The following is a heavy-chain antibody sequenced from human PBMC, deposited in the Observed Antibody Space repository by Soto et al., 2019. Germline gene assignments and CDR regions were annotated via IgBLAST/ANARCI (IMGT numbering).Heavy chain of an antibody. D-gene: IGHD3-22*01. CDR1: GFTFSSYW. Sequence: EVQLVESGGGLVQPGGSLRLSCAASGFTFSSYWMSWVRQAPGKGLEWVANIKKDGSEKNYVDSVKGRCTISRDNAKNSVYLQMNSLRAEDTAVYYCASADSGYLFGIFDYWGQGTLVTVSS. CDR3: ASADSGYLFGIFDY. J-gene: IGHJ4*02. V-gene: IGHV3-7*03. CDR2: IKKDGSEK.